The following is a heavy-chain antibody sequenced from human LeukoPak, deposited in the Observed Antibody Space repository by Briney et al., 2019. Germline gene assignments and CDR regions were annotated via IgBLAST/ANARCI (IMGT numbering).Heavy chain of an antibody. J-gene: IGHJ4*02. CDR3: ASGWVYSSGWYAGFFDY. D-gene: IGHD6-19*01. V-gene: IGHV1-18*01. CDR2: ISAYNGNT. Sequence: ASVKVSCKASGYTFTSYGISWVRQAPGQGLEWMGWISAYNGNTNYAQKLQGRVTMTTDTSTSTAYGELRRLRSDDTALYDCASGWVYSSGWYAGFFDYWGQGTLVTVSS. CDR1: GYTFTSYG.